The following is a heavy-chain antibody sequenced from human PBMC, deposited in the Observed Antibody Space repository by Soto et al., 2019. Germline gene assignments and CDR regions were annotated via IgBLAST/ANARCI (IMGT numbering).Heavy chain of an antibody. D-gene: IGHD6-13*01. CDR2: IYYSGST. CDR3: ARHEDGAAAGNALDY. J-gene: IGHJ4*02. V-gene: IGHV4-39*01. Sequence: SETLSLTCTVSGGSISSSSYYWGWIRQPPGKGLEWIGSIYYSGSTYYNPSLKSRVTISVDTSKNQFSLKLSSGTAADTAVYYCARHEDGAAAGNALDYWGQGTLVTVSS. CDR1: GGSISSSSYY.